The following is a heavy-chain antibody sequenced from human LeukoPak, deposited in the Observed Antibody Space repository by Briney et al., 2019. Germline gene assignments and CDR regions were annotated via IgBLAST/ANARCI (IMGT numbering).Heavy chain of an antibody. CDR1: GFTFSTYW. J-gene: IGHJ4*02. CDR3: ARVPGGGATVSFDY. Sequence: TGGSLRLSCAASGFTFSTYWMHWVRQAPGKGLLWVSRISSDGSSTSYADSVKGRFTISRDNARNTLYLQMSSLRAADTAVYYCARVPGGGATVSFDYWGQGTLVTVSS. CDR2: ISSDGSST. V-gene: IGHV3-74*01. D-gene: IGHD1-26*01.